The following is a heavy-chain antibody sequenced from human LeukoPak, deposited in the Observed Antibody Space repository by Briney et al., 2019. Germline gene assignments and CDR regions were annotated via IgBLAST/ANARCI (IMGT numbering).Heavy chain of an antibody. Sequence: GGSLRLSCAASGFTFSKYWMSWVRQAPGKGLEWVANIKHDGSEKQDGSEKNYVDSVKGRFTISRDNAKNSLYLQMNSLRAEDTAVYYCARSGRGVDSFYFYMDVWGKGTTVTVSS. CDR1: GFTFSKYW. J-gene: IGHJ6*03. D-gene: IGHD3-10*01. V-gene: IGHV3-7*01. CDR2: IKHDGSEKQDGSEK. CDR3: ARSGRGVDSFYFYMDV.